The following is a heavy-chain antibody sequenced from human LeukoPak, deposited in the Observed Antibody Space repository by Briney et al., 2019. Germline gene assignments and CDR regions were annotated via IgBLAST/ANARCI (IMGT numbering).Heavy chain of an antibody. J-gene: IGHJ5*02. Sequence: SETLSLTCAVYGGSFSGYYWSWIHQPPGKGLEWIGEINHSGSTNYNPSLKSRVTISVDTSKNQFSLKLSSVTAADTAVYYCARVNYYDSSGPNWFDPWGQGTLVTVSS. CDR1: GGSFSGYY. CDR2: INHSGST. CDR3: ARVNYYDSSGPNWFDP. V-gene: IGHV4-34*01. D-gene: IGHD3-22*01.